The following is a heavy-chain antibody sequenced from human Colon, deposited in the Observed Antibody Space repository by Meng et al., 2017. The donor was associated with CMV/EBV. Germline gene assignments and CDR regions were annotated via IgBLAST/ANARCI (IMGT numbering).Heavy chain of an antibody. CDR2: VSYDGNNE. CDR1: GFTFSRHA. V-gene: IGHV3-30-3*01. CDR3: ARDRRNNVGMDV. Sequence: GGSLRLSCAASGFTFSRHAIHWVRQAPGKGLEWVAVVSYDGNNEHYADSVKGRFTISRDNSKNTLYLQMSSLRAEDTAVYYCARDRRNNVGMDVWGQGTTVTVSS. D-gene: IGHD2-8*01. J-gene: IGHJ6*02.